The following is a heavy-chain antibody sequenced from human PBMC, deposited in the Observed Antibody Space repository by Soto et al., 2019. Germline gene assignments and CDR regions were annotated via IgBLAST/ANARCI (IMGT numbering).Heavy chain of an antibody. Sequence: PGGSLRLSCAASGFTFSSYGMHWGRQAPCKGLEWVAVISYDGSNKYYADSVKGRFTISRDNSKNTLYLQMNSLRAEDTAVYYCAKAANVVLVPAATPSLMDVWGQGTTVTVSS. V-gene: IGHV3-30*18. D-gene: IGHD2-2*01. CDR3: AKAANVVLVPAATPSLMDV. CDR2: ISYDGSNK. CDR1: GFTFSSYG. J-gene: IGHJ6*02.